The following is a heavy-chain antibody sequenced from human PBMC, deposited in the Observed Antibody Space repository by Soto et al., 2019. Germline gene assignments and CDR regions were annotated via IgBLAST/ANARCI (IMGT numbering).Heavy chain of an antibody. D-gene: IGHD6-6*01. J-gene: IGHJ4*02. CDR3: ARMLAAPIRSLFYFDL. V-gene: IGHV2-26*03. Sequence: SGPTLVNPTETLTLTCSMSGFSLRSPRLGVSWVRQPPGKALEWLAHILSNGEKSYTTSLKTRLSISTDTSKSQVVLTMTNMAPADTGTYYFARMLAAPIRSLFYFDLWAQGTPVTVSS. CDR1: GFSLRSPRLG. CDR2: ILSNGEK.